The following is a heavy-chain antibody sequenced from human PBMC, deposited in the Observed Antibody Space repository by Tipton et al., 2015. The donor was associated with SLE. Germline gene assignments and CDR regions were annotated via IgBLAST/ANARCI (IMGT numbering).Heavy chain of an antibody. CDR2: IFRSGNA. Sequence: LRLSCAVSGGSINSGDYSWSWIRRPPGKGLEWIGYIFRSGNAYYNPSLKSRVTISLDMSTNQFSLRLDSATAADTAVYYCARGEMDVVDMWGQGTVVSVSS. J-gene: IGHJ3*02. V-gene: IGHV4-30-2*01. D-gene: IGHD5-24*01. CDR3: ARGEMDVVDM. CDR1: GGSINSGDYS.